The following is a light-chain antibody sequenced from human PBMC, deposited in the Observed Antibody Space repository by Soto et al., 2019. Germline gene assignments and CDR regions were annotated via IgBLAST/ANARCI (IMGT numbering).Light chain of an antibody. CDR3: MQALQTPYT. CDR2: LGF. CDR1: QRLLHSNGNYF. V-gene: IGKV2-28*01. J-gene: IGKJ2*01. Sequence: EIVMTQSPPSLTVTPGEPASISCRSSQRLLHSNGNYFLDWYLQKPGQSPQLLIDLGFNRASGVRDRVSGSGAGTDFTLKISRVAAEDVGVYYCMQALQTPYTFGQGTRLEIK.